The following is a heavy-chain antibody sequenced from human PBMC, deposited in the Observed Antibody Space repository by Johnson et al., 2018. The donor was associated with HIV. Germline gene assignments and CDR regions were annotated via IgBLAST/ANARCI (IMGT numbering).Heavy chain of an antibody. CDR1: GFTFSTCA. Sequence: QMQLVESGGGVVQPGRSLRLSCAASGFTFSTCAMHWVRQAPGKGLEWVAVISYDAITKYYADSVKGRFTISSDNSKSMLHLQMNSLRAEDTAVYYCARDQEYSYGYEGTVRAFDIWGQGTMVTVSS. J-gene: IGHJ3*02. V-gene: IGHV3-30*04. CDR3: ARDQEYSYGYEGTVRAFDI. CDR2: ISYDAITK. D-gene: IGHD5-18*01.